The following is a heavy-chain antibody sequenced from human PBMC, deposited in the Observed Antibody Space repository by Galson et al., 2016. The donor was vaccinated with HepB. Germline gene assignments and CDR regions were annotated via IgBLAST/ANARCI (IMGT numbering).Heavy chain of an antibody. CDR3: ARCGTTWSFDF. V-gene: IGHV1-18*04. Sequence: QSGAEVKKPGASVKVSCKASGYTFNSYGISWVRQAPGQGLEWMGWINAYNGHTNYAQKLQDRVTMTTNTSTSTAYMELRSLRSDDTAVCYCARCGTTWSFDFWGQGTLVTVSS. CDR1: GYTFNSYG. CDR2: INAYNGHT. J-gene: IGHJ4*02. D-gene: IGHD6-13*01.